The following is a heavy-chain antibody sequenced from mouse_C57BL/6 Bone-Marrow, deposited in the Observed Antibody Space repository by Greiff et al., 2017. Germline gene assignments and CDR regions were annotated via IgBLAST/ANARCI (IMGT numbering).Heavy chain of an antibody. CDR2: IDPETGGT. V-gene: IGHV1-15*01. J-gene: IGHJ2*01. Sequence: VQLQQSGAELVRPGASVTLSCKASGYTFTDYEMHWVKQTTVHGLEWIGAIDPETGGTAYNQKFKGKAILTADNSSSTAYMELRSLTSEDSAVYYCTGPYWGQGTTLTVSS. CDR1: GYTFTDYE. CDR3: TGPY.